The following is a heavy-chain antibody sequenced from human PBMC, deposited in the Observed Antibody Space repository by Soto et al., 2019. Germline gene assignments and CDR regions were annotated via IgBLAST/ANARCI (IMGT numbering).Heavy chain of an antibody. CDR1: GFSLNGAP. CDR3: TRIDVQGDRAFDI. D-gene: IGHD1-1*01. J-gene: IGHJ3*02. CDR2: IRDKTNGYAT. Sequence: GWSLTLSCANRGFSLNGAPMKWLRHACEKGLEWVARIRDKTNGYATGYGASVQSRLTISRDDSKNTAFLQMNSLNSEDLAISYCTRIDVQGDRAFDIWGQVRM. V-gene: IGHV3-73*01.